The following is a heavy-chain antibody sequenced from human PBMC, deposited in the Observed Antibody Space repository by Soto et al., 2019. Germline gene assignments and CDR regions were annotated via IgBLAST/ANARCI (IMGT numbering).Heavy chain of an antibody. J-gene: IGHJ6*02. CDR3: ASRKGYDFWSGYYPLNYYYGMDV. CDR2: IIPIFGTA. V-gene: IGHV1-69*01. Sequence: QVQLVQSGAEVKKPGSSVKVSCKASGGTFSSYAISWVRQAPGQGLEWMGGIIPIFGTANYAQKFQGRVTITADESTSTADMELSSLRSEDTAVYYCASRKGYDFWSGYYPLNYYYGMDVWGQGTTVTVSS. D-gene: IGHD3-3*01. CDR1: GGTFSSYA.